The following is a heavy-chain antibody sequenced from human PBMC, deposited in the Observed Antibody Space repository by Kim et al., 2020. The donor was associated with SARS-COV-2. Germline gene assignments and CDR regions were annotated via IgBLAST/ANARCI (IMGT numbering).Heavy chain of an antibody. CDR2: IWYDGSNK. V-gene: IGHV3-33*01. J-gene: IGHJ6*02. Sequence: GESLRLSCAASGFTFSSYGMHWVRQAPGKGLEWVAVIWYDGSNKYYADSVKGRFTISRDNSKNTLYLQMNSLRAEDTAVYYCARDPDSSTGVWYYYYGMDVWGQGTTVTVSS. D-gene: IGHD3-22*01. CDR1: GFTFSSYG. CDR3: ARDPDSSTGVWYYYYGMDV.